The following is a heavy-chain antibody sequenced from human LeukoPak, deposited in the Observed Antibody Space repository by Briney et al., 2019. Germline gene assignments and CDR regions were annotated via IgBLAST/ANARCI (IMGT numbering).Heavy chain of an antibody. D-gene: IGHD4-17*01. J-gene: IGHJ4*02. Sequence: GASVKVSCKASGGTFSSYDISWVRQAPGQGLEWMGRIIPILGIANYAQKFQGRVTITADKSTSTAYMELSSLRSEDTAVYYCAGATMTTVTTLDYWGQGTLVTVSS. V-gene: IGHV1-69*04. CDR3: AGATMTTVTTLDY. CDR2: IIPILGIA. CDR1: GGTFSSYD.